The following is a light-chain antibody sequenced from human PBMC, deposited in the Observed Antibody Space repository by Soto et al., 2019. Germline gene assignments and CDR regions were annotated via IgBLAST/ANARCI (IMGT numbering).Light chain of an antibody. CDR3: QQYDNLLIT. CDR2: AAS. J-gene: IGKJ5*01. CDR1: QSVSGW. V-gene: IGKV1-5*01. Sequence: DIQMTQSPSTLSASVGDTVTVTCRASQSVSGWLAWYQQKPGEAPKLLIYAASTLQSGVPSRFSGSGSGTDFTFTISSLQPEDIATYYCQQYDNLLITFGQGTRLENK.